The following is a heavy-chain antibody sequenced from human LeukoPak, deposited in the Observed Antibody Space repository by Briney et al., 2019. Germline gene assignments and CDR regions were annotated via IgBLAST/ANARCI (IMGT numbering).Heavy chain of an antibody. CDR2: IYYSGST. J-gene: IGHJ4*02. D-gene: IGHD3-22*01. CDR3: ARYYDNSGSLDY. CDR1: GASISSGEYY. Sequence: SETLSLTCTVSGASISSGEYYWTWVRQPPGRGLEWIGYIYYSGSTNQNPSLKSRVTISVDTSKNQFSLKLSSVTAADTAVYYCARYYDNSGSLDYWGQGTLVTVSS. V-gene: IGHV4-61*08.